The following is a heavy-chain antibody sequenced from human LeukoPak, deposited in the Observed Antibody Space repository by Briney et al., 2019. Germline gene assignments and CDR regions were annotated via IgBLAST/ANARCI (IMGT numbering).Heavy chain of an antibody. D-gene: IGHD3-10*01. V-gene: IGHV1-2*02. CDR2: TNPKSGGT. Sequence: ASVKPSCKASGYTFTGYYMHWVRQAPGQGLEWMRWTNPKSGGTKYAKKFQGSVTMTRDQSIRTAYMELSRLTSDDTAVYYCARNIWFGESADAFDIWGQGTMVTVSS. CDR1: GYTFTGYY. J-gene: IGHJ3*02. CDR3: ARNIWFGESADAFDI.